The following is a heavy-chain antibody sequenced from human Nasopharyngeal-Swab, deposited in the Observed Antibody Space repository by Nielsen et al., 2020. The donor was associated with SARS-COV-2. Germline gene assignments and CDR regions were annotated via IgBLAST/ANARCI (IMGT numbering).Heavy chain of an antibody. Sequence: GESLKISCAASGFTFSSYAMSWVRQAPGKGLEWVPAISGRGGSTYYADSVKGRFTISRDNSKNTLYLQMNSLRAEDTAVYYCAKDLNSEGYCSSTICYVLDYYGMDVWGQGTTVTVSS. J-gene: IGHJ6*02. CDR1: GFTFSSYA. CDR2: ISGRGGST. V-gene: IGHV3-23*01. CDR3: AKDLNSEGYCSSTICYVLDYYGMDV. D-gene: IGHD2-2*01.